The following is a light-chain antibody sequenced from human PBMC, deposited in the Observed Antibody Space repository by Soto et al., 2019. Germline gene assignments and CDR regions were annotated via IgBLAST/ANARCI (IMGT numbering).Light chain of an antibody. Sequence: QSALTQPASVSGSPGQSITISCNGTSSDVGGYNYVSWYQQHPGKAPKLMIYYVSNRPSGVSNRFSGSKSGNTASLTISGSQAEDEADYYCRSFTSSTTPVFGGGTKLTVL. CDR2: YVS. J-gene: IGLJ2*01. CDR1: SSDVGGYNY. CDR3: RSFTSSTTPV. V-gene: IGLV2-14*01.